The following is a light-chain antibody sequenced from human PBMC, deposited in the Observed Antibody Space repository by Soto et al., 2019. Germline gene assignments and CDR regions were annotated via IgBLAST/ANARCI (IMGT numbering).Light chain of an antibody. CDR1: QSVSSY. V-gene: IGKV3-11*01. CDR3: QRRSKWPT. Sequence: EIVLTQSPATLSLSPGERATLSCRASQSVSSYLAWYQQKPGQAPRLLIYDASNRATGIPARFSGSGSGTDFPLTISSLEPEDFAVYYCQRRSKWPTFGQGTKVEIK. CDR2: DAS. J-gene: IGKJ1*01.